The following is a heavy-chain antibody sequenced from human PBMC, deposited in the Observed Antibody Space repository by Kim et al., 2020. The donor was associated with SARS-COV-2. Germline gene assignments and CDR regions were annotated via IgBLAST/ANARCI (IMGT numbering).Heavy chain of an antibody. Sequence: KGRFTISRDNAKNSLYLQMKSLRVEDTAVYYCTRDRVTIYGVIITEDAFDIWGQGTMVTVSS. V-gene: IGHV3-21*06. J-gene: IGHJ3*02. D-gene: IGHD3-3*01. CDR3: TRDRVTIYGVIITEDAFDI.